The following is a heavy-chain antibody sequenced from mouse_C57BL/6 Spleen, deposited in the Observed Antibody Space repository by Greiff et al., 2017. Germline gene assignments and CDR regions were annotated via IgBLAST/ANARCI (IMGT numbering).Heavy chain of an antibody. CDR2: ISDGGSYT. Sequence: EVQLVESGGGLVKPGGSLKLSCAASGFTFSSYAMSWVRQTPEKRLEWVATISDGGSYTYYPDNVKGRFTISRDNAKNNLYLQMSHLKSEDTAMYYCARDRGYYGSSYNYFDYWGQGTTLTVSA. J-gene: IGHJ2*01. CDR1: GFTFSSYA. V-gene: IGHV5-4*01. CDR3: ARDRGYYGSSYNYFDY. D-gene: IGHD1-1*01.